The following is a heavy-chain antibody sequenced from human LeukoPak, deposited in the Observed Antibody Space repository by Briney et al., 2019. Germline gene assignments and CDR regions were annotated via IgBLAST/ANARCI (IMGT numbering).Heavy chain of an antibody. Sequence: PGGSLRLSCAASGFTFGSSWMCWVRQAPGRGLERVAIINPDGSKKYYMDSVKGRFTITRDYVKNSLYLQMDSLRAEDTAVYYCARDSAYSAFDYWGQGALVTVSS. CDR3: ARDSAYSAFDY. J-gene: IGHJ4*02. D-gene: IGHD4-11*01. CDR2: INPDGSKK. CDR1: GFTFGSSW. V-gene: IGHV3-7*01.